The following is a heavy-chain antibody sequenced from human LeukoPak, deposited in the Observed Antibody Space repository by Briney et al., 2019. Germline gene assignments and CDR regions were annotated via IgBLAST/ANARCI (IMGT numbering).Heavy chain of an antibody. V-gene: IGHV1-18*01. CDR2: ISAYNGNT. CDR3: ARGGFVVVPAAPYYFDY. Sequence: ASVKVSCKASGYTFTSYGISWVRQAPGQGLEWMGWISAYNGNTNYAQKLQGRVTMTTDTSTSTAYMELSRLRSDDTAVYYCARGGFVVVPAAPYYFDYWGQGTLVTVSS. D-gene: IGHD2-2*01. CDR1: GYTFTSYG. J-gene: IGHJ4*02.